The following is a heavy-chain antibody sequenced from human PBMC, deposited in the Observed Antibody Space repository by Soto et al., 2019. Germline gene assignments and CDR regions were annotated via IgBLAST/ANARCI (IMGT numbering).Heavy chain of an antibody. Sequence: GASVKVSCKASGYTFTSYDINWVRQATGQGLEWMGWMNPNSGNTGYAQKFQGRVTMTRNTSISTAYMELSSLRSEDTAVYYCARGLSCSGGSCYSVPAYLDCWGQGTLVTVSS. V-gene: IGHV1-8*01. CDR3: ARGLSCSGGSCYSVPAYLDC. CDR1: GYTFTSYD. D-gene: IGHD2-15*01. J-gene: IGHJ4*02. CDR2: MNPNSGNT.